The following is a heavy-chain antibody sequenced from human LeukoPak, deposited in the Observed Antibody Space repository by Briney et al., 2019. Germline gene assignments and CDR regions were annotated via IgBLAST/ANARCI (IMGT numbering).Heavy chain of an antibody. D-gene: IGHD1-26*01. CDR2: INWNGGST. CDR1: GFTFDDYA. J-gene: IGHJ3*02. Sequence: GGSLRLSCAASGFTFDDYAMNWVRQAPGKGLEWVSGINWNGGSTGYADSVKGRFTISRDNVKNSLYLEMDSLRAEDTALYYCAKDIQGGSYYVGAFDIWGQGTMVTVSS. CDR3: AKDIQGGSYYVGAFDI. V-gene: IGHV3-20*04.